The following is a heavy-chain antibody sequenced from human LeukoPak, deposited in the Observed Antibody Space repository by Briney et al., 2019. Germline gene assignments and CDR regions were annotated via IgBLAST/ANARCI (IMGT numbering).Heavy chain of an antibody. CDR2: ISSSSSYI. J-gene: IGHJ4*02. V-gene: IGHV3-21*01. D-gene: IGHD1-26*01. CDR1: GFTFSSYS. CDR3: ARDSNSGSFLDY. Sequence: GGSLRLSCVASGFTFSSYSMNWVRQAPGKGLEWVSSISSSSSYIYYADSVKGRFTISRDNAKNSLYLQMNSLRAEDTAVYYCARDSNSGSFLDYWGQGTLVTVSS.